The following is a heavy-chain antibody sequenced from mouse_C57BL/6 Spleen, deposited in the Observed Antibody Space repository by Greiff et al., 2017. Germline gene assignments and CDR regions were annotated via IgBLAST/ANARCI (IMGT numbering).Heavy chain of an antibody. J-gene: IGHJ2*01. Sequence: EVKLVESGEGLVKPGGSLKLSCAASGFTFSSYAMSWVRQTPEKRLEWVAYISSGGDYIYYADTVKGRFTISRDNARNTLYLQMSSLKSEDTAMYYCTRPSFDGYNELLYFDYGGQGTTVTVSA. V-gene: IGHV5-9-1*02. CDR1: GFTFSSYA. D-gene: IGHD2-3*01. CDR2: ISSGGDYI. CDR3: TRPSFDGYNELLYFDY.